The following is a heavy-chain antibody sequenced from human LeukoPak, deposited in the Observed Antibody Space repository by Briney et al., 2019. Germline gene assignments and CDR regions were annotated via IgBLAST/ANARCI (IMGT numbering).Heavy chain of an antibody. CDR2: INPKSGGT. D-gene: IGHD3-3*01. Sequence: ASVKVSCKASGYTFTDYFMNWVRQAPGQGLEWMGWINPKSGGTVYAQKFQGRVTMTRDTSSSTAYMELSRLRFDDTVVYYCARGPRIAIFGVVMANDAFDIWGQGTMVTVSS. V-gene: IGHV1-2*02. CDR3: ARGPRIAIFGVVMANDAFDI. J-gene: IGHJ3*02. CDR1: GYTFTDYF.